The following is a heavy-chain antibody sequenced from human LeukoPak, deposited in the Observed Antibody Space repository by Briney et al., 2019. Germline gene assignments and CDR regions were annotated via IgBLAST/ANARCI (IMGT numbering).Heavy chain of an antibody. CDR3: ARLRFTDYYSYGMDV. J-gene: IGHJ6*02. Sequence: SETLSLTCTVSGGSISSYYWSWIRQPSGKGLEWIGHIYYSASSNYTPALKSRVTIPVAASKNQFSLKLSSVTAADTAVYYCARLRFTDYYSYGMDVWAKGPRSPSP. CDR1: GGSISSYY. D-gene: IGHD3-10*01. V-gene: IGHV4-59*08. CDR2: IYYSASS.